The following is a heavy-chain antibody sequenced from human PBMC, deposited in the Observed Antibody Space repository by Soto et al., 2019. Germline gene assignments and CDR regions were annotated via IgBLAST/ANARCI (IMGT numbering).Heavy chain of an antibody. CDR2: ISAYNGNT. V-gene: IGHV1-18*01. Sequence: ASVKVSCKASGYTFTSYGISWVRQAPGQGLEWMGWISAYNGNTNYAQKLQGRVTMTTDTSTSTAYMELRSLRSDDTAVYYCARDSGSSWYYYYYDMDVWGQGTTVTVSS. D-gene: IGHD6-13*01. CDR3: ARDSGSSWYYYYYDMDV. CDR1: GYTFTSYG. J-gene: IGHJ6*02.